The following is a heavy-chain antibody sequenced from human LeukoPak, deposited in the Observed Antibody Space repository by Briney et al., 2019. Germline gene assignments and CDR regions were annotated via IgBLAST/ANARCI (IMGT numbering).Heavy chain of an antibody. J-gene: IGHJ5*02. Sequence: SETLSLTCTVSGGSISSGGYSWSWIRQPPGKGLEWLGYIYHSGSTYYNPSLKSRVTISVDRSKNQFSLKLSSVTAADTAVYYCARHLGYCSGGSCYSENWFDPWGQGTLVTVSS. CDR3: ARHLGYCSGGSCYSENWFDP. V-gene: IGHV4-30-2*01. D-gene: IGHD2-15*01. CDR1: GGSISSGGYS. CDR2: IYHSGST.